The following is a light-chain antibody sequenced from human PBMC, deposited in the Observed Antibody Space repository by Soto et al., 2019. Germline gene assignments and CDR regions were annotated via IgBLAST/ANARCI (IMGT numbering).Light chain of an antibody. CDR3: QQYNSWPLT. J-gene: IGKJ4*01. Sequence: EIVLTQSPGTLSLSPGERATLSCRASQSVSSSYLAWYQQKPGQAPRLLIYDASTRATGVPARFSGWGSGTEFTLTISSLQSEDFAVYYCQQYNSWPLTFGGGTKVDIK. CDR2: DAS. V-gene: IGKV3-15*01. CDR1: QSVSSSY.